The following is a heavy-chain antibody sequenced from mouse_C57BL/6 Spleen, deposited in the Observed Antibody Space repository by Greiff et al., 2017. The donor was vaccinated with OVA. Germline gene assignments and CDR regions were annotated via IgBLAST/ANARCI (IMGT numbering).Heavy chain of an antibody. V-gene: IGHV1-82*01. Sequence: VQLQESGPELVKPGASVKISCKASGYAFSSSWMNWVKQRPGKGLEWIGRIYPGDGDTNYNGKFKGKATLTADKSSSTAYMQLSSLTSEDSAVYFCAPNWDVWYFDVWGTGTTVTVSS. CDR2: IYPGDGDT. CDR3: APNWDVWYFDV. D-gene: IGHD4-1*01. CDR1: GYAFSSSW. J-gene: IGHJ1*03.